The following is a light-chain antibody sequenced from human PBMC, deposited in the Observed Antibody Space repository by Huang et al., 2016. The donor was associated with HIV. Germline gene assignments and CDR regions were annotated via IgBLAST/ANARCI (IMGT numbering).Light chain of an antibody. CDR2: LGS. CDR3: MQALQTPFT. V-gene: IGKV2-28*01. CDR1: ESLLNNNGYDY. Sequence: DIVLTQSPLSQPVTPGEPASISCRSSESLLNNNGYDYLDWYLQKPGQSPQLLIYLGSNRASGVPDRCSGSGSGTDFTLRISRVKAEDVGIYYCMQALQTPFTFGGGSKVEIK. J-gene: IGKJ4*01.